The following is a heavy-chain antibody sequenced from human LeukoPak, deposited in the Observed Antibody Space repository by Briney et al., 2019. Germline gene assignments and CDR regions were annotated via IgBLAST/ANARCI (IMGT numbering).Heavy chain of an antibody. J-gene: IGHJ4*02. D-gene: IGHD3-10*01. CDR3: AGSYGSGSPLYY. CDR2: IYYSGST. CDR1: GGSISSYY. Sequence: SETLSLTCTVSGGSISSYYWSWIRQPPGKGLEWIGYIYYSGSTNYNPSLKSRVTISVDTSKNQFSLKLSSVTAADTAVYYCAGSYGSGSPLYYWGQGTLVTVSS. V-gene: IGHV4-59*01.